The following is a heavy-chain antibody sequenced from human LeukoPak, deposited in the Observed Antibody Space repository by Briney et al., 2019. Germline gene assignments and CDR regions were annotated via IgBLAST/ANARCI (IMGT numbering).Heavy chain of an antibody. CDR1: GFTFSEYA. J-gene: IGHJ4*02. CDR3: AKKGQADDNGKPD. D-gene: IGHD1-1*01. Sequence: PGGSLRLSCAASGFTFSEYAMHWVRQAPGKGLEWVALISFDGSRGYHARSVKGRFTISRDNSKNTLYLQMNNLRADDTAVYYCAKKGQADDNGKPDWGQGTLVTVSS. V-gene: IGHV3-30*18. CDR2: ISFDGSRG.